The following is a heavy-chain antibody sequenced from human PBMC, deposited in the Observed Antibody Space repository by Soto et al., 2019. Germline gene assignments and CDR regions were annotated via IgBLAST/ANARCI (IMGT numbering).Heavy chain of an antibody. CDR2: IIPISDTT. CDR1: GGTFSSYA. V-gene: IGHV1-69*01. Sequence: VQLVQSGAEVKKPGSSVKVSCKASGGTFSSYAISWVRQAPGQGLEWMGGIIPISDTTNYAQKFQGRVTITADESTSTAYMELSSLRCEDTAVYYCARSQGSSTSLEIYYYYYYGMDVWCQGTTVPVSS. CDR3: ARSQGSSTSLEIYYYYYYGMDV. D-gene: IGHD2-2*01. J-gene: IGHJ6*02.